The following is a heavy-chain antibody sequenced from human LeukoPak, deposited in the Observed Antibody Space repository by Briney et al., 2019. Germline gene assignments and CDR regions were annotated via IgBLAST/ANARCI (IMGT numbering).Heavy chain of an antibody. V-gene: IGHV3-7*01. J-gene: IGHJ4*02. CDR1: GFTFSSYW. Sequence: GGSLRLSCAASGFTFSSYWMSWMRQAPGKGLEWVANIKYDGNEEYYVDSVKGRFTISRDDAKNSLYLQLNGLRVEDTAVYYCKSGGAAPGSFDYWGQGTLVTVSP. CDR3: KSGGAAPGSFDY. CDR2: IKYDGNEE. D-gene: IGHD1-1*01.